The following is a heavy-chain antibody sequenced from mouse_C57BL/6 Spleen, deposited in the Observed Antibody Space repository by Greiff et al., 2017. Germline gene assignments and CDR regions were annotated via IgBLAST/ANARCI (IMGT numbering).Heavy chain of an antibody. CDR1: GYAFRSSW. Sequence: VQLQQSGPELVKPGASVKISCKASGYAFRSSWMNWVKQRPGKGLEWIGRIYPGDGDTNYNGTFKGKATLTADKSSSTAYMQLSSLTSEDSAVYFCARPGLGGYYFDYWGQGTTLTVSS. V-gene: IGHV1-82*01. D-gene: IGHD2-13*01. CDR2: IYPGDGDT. CDR3: ARPGLGGYYFDY. J-gene: IGHJ2*01.